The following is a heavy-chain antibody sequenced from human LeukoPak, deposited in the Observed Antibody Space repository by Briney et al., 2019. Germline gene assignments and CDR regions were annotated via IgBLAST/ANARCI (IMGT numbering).Heavy chain of an antibody. Sequence: PSETLSLTCAVYGASFSGYYWSWIRQPPGKGLEWIGEINHSGSTNYNPSLKSRVTISVDTSKNQFSLKLSSVTAADTAVYYCARARTNSYGNAFDIWGQGTTVTVSS. CDR1: GASFSGYY. D-gene: IGHD5-18*01. CDR2: INHSGST. CDR3: ARARTNSYGNAFDI. J-gene: IGHJ3*02. V-gene: IGHV4-34*01.